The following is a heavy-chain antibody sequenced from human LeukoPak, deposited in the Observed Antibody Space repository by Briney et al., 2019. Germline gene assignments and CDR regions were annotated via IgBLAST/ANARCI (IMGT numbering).Heavy chain of an antibody. CDR3: AREPYGSGDV. J-gene: IGHJ6*02. Sequence: GGSLRLSCAASGFIVSNNYMSWVRQAPGKGLEWVSLIYSDGSTYYAGSVKGRFTISRDNSKNTLYLQMNSLRAEDTALYYCAREPYGSGDVWGQGTTVTVSS. CDR1: GFIVSNNY. CDR2: IYSDGST. D-gene: IGHD3-10*01. V-gene: IGHV3-66*01.